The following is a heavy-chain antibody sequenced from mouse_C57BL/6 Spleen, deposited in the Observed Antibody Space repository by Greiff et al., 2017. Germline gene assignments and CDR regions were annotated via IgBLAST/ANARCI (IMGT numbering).Heavy chain of an antibody. J-gene: IGHJ4*01. CDR2: IYPGSGST. V-gene: IGHV1-55*01. CDR1: GYTFTSYW. Sequence: QVQLQQPGAELVKPGASVKMSCKASGYTFTSYWITWVKQRPGQGLEWIGDIYPGSGSTNYNEEFKSKATLTVDTSSSTAYMQLSSLTSEDSAVYYCARDSNYVYYAMDYWGQGTSVTVSS. CDR3: ARDSNYVYYAMDY. D-gene: IGHD2-5*01.